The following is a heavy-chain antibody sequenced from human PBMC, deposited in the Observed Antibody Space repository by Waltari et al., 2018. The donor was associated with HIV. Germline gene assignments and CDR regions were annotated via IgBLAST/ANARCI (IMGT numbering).Heavy chain of an antibody. D-gene: IGHD3-10*02. CDR1: GGSFTDYY. J-gene: IGHJ5*02. CDR3: TRGHQPYVIVDISEKMGYWFDP. CDR2: VSYSGTG. Sequence: QVQLQQWGAGPLKPSETLSLFCAVYGGSFTDYYWTWIRQTPATGLEWIGEVSYSGTGNDNPAREDRIHISLESSKKQFSLKMTPLTVAETATYYCTRGHQPYVIVDISEKMGYWFDPWSQG. V-gene: IGHV4-34*02.